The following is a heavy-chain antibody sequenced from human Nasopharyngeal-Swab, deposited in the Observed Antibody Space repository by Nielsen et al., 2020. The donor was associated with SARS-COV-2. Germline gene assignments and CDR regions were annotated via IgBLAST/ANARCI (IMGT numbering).Heavy chain of an antibody. CDR2: ISSSGSTI. CDR3: ARDSITYGDQNYYYGMDV. J-gene: IGHJ6*02. V-gene: IGHV3-11*01. Sequence: GESLKISCAASGFTFSDYYMSWIRQAPGKGLEWVSYISSSGSTIYYADSVKGRFTISRDNAKNSLYLQMNSLRAEDTAVYYCARDSITYGDQNYYYGMDVWGQGTTVTVSS. CDR1: GFTFSDYY. D-gene: IGHD4-17*01.